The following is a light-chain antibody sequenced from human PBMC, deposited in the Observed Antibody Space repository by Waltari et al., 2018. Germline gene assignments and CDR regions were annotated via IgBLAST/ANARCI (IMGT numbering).Light chain of an antibody. CDR2: GNN. J-gene: IGLJ2*01. V-gene: IGLV1-40*01. CDR3: QSFDNMLSGGVV. Sequence: QSVLTQPPSVSGTPGQRVTISCSGSTSNIGAGHDVHWYQHLPGTAPKLLIYGNNNRPSVVPDRCAGSKSGTSASLAITGLQADDEADYFCQSFDNMLSGGVVFGGGTKLAVL. CDR1: TSNIGAGHD.